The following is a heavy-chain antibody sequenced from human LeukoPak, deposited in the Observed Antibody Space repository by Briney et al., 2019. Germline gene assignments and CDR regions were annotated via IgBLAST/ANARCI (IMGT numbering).Heavy chain of an antibody. V-gene: IGHV3-23*01. CDR1: GFTFSSDA. Sequence: GGSLRLSCAASGFTFSSDAMRWVRQASGKGLEWVSAISSSGGSTYYADSVRGRFIISRDSSKNTLYLQMNSLRVEDTAVYYCAKGGAQVGGQGTLVTVSS. J-gene: IGHJ4*02. D-gene: IGHD1-26*01. CDR3: AKGGAQV. CDR2: ISSSGGST.